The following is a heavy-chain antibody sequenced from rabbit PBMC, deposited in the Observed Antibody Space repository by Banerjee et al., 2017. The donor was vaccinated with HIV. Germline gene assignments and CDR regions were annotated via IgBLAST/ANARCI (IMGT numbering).Heavy chain of an antibody. CDR1: GFSFSSSYW. J-gene: IGHJ4*01. CDR3: GRQYNSNYGFYNL. D-gene: IGHD1-1*01. CDR2: IYAGSSGTT. V-gene: IGHV1S45*01. Sequence: QEPLEESGGDLVKPEGSLTLTCTASGFSFSSSYWICWVRQAPGKGLEWIGCIYAGSSGTTAYASWAKGRFTITKTSSTTVTLQLTSLTAADTATYFCGRQYNSNYGFYNLWGPGTLVTVS.